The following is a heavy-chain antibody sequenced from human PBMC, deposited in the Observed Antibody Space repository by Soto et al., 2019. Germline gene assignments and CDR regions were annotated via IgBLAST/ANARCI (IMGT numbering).Heavy chain of an antibody. CDR1: GFTFSSHV. Sequence: EVQLLESGGGLVQPGGSLRLSCVVSGFTFSSHVMTWVRQAPGRGLEWVSAISGSGANIYYADSVKGRFTVSRDNSKNTLYMQMNSLRAEDTAVYYCSSGVISVTGADGEYCGQGTLVTVSS. CDR3: SSGVISVTGADGEY. V-gene: IGHV3-23*01. D-gene: IGHD6-19*01. CDR2: ISGSGANI. J-gene: IGHJ4*02.